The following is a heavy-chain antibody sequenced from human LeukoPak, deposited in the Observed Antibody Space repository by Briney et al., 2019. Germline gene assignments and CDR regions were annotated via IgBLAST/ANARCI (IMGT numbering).Heavy chain of an antibody. J-gene: IGHJ4*02. V-gene: IGHV3-66*01. CDR3: ATRRFGELTY. CDR2: LYHGGST. D-gene: IGHD3-10*01. CDR1: GFTFSSYS. Sequence: GGSLRLSCAASGFTFSSYSMTWVRQAPGKGLEWVSILYHGGSTYYADSVKGRFSISRDTSKNTLYLQMNSLRVEDTAVYYCATRRFGELTYWGQGTLVTVSS.